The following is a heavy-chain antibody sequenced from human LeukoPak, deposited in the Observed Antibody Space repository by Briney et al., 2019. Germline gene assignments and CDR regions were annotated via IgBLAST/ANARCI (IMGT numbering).Heavy chain of an antibody. Sequence: SETLSLTCTVSGGSISSSSYYWGWIRQPPGKGLEWIGSIYYSGSTYYNPSLNSRITISVDTSKNQFPLRLSSVTAADTAVYYCAMHHYYDSSGYEPWGQGTLVTVSS. V-gene: IGHV4-39*06. D-gene: IGHD3-22*01. J-gene: IGHJ5*02. CDR2: IYYSGST. CDR1: GGSISSSSYY. CDR3: AMHHYYDSSGYEP.